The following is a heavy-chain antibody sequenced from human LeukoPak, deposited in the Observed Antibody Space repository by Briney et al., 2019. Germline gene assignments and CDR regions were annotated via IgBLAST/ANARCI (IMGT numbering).Heavy chain of an antibody. CDR3: ARGSVAATPSDP. CDR2: IIPIFGTA. CDR1: GGTFSSYA. Sequence: SVKVSCRASGGTFSSYAISWVRQAPGQGPEWMGRIIPIFGTANYAQKFQGRVTITTDESTSTAYMELSSLRSEDTAVYYCARGSVAATPSDPWGQGTLVTVSS. V-gene: IGHV1-69*05. J-gene: IGHJ5*02. D-gene: IGHD2-15*01.